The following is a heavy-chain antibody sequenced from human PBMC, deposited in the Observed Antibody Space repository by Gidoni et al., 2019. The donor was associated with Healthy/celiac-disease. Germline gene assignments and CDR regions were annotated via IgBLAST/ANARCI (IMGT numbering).Heavy chain of an antibody. V-gene: IGHV4-61*01. Sequence: QVQLQESGPGLVKPSETLSLTCTVSGGSVSSGSYYWSWIRQPPGKGLEWIGYIYYSGSTNYNPSLKSRVTISVDTSKNQFSLKLSSVTAADTAVYYCARASPKWELRFDYWGQGTLVTVSS. J-gene: IGHJ4*02. D-gene: IGHD1-26*01. CDR1: GGSVSSGSYY. CDR3: ARASPKWELRFDY. CDR2: IYYSGST.